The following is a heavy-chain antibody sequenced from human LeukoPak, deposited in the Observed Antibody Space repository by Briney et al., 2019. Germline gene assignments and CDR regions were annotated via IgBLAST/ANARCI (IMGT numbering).Heavy chain of an antibody. CDR3: AKLRDFFDSSGQFDY. CDR2: TSGSGDGT. V-gene: IGHV3-23*01. D-gene: IGHD3-22*01. CDR1: GFTFSSYA. J-gene: IGHJ4*02. Sequence: GGSLRLSCAASGFTFSSYAMSWVRQAPGKGLEWVSATSGSGDGTFYADSEKGRFTISRDNSKNTLYLQMNSLRAEDTAIYCCAKLRDFFDSSGQFDYWGQGTLVTVSS.